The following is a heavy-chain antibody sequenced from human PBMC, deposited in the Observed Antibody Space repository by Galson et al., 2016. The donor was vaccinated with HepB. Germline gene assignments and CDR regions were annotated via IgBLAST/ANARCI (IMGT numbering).Heavy chain of an antibody. CDR2: IYFSGST. CDR1: GGSISSTSYY. J-gene: IGHJ3*02. CDR3: ARLGDDYGAYGVRGAFDS. Sequence: SETLSLTCTVSGGSISSTSYYWGWIRQPPGNGLECIANIYFSGSTYYNPSLKSRVTISVDTSKNQFSLKLTSVTAADTAVYYCARLGDDYGAYGVRGAFDSWGQGTMVTVSS. V-gene: IGHV4-39*01. D-gene: IGHD4-17*01.